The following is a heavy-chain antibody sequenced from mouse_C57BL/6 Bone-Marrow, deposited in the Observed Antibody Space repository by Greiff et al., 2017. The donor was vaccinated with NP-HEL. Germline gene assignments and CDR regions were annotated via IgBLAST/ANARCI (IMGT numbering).Heavy chain of an antibody. Sequence: VQLQQPGAELVRPGASVKLSCRASGSTFPTSWRQWVNQRPGQGLEWIGEIDPSDSYTNYNQKFKGKATLTVDTSSSTAYMQLSSLTSEDSAVYYCTRSLGRPYWGQGTLVTVSA. V-gene: IGHV1-50*01. J-gene: IGHJ3*01. CDR3: TRSLGRPY. CDR2: IDPSDSYT. D-gene: IGHD4-1*01. CDR1: GSTFPTSW.